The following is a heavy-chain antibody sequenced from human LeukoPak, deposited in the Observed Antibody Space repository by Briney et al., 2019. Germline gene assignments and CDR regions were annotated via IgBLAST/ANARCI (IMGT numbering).Heavy chain of an antibody. V-gene: IGHV4-59*01. CDR3: ASLKAAAGTDGGYYYYYGMDV. Sequence: PSETLSLTCTVSGGSISSYYWNWIRQSPGKGLEWVGYISYSGNTKYNPSLKSRVTISVDTSKSQFSLNLSLVTTSDTAVYYCASLKAAAGTDGGYYYYYGMDVWGKGTTVTVSS. J-gene: IGHJ6*04. D-gene: IGHD6-13*01. CDR1: GGSISSYY. CDR2: ISYSGNT.